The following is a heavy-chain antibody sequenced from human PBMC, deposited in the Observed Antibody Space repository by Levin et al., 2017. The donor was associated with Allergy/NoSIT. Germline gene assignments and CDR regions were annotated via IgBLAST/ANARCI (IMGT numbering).Heavy chain of an antibody. V-gene: IGHV4-30-4*01. CDR3: ARADLFAATLP. Sequence: PSETLSLTCTVSGGSISSGDYYWSWIRQPPGTGLEWIGYIYYSGSTYYNPSLKSRVTISVDTSKNQFSLKLSSVTAADTAVYYCARADLFAATLPWGQGTLVTVSS. D-gene: IGHD2-2*01. CDR1: GGSISSGDYY. J-gene: IGHJ4*02. CDR2: IYYSGST.